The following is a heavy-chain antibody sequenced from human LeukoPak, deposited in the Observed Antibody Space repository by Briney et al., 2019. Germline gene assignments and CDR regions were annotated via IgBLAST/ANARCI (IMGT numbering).Heavy chain of an antibody. J-gene: IGHJ3*02. CDR1: GLILRSNI. V-gene: IGHV3-33*01. CDR2: LWRDASLK. Sequence: PGGSLRLSCAASGLILRSNIMPWVRQTPGKGLEWVAVLWRDASLKSYLDSVKGRFIISRDNSKNTLYLEMNNLRADDTAVYYCVREEDGFDIWGRGTMVTVSS. CDR3: VREEDGFDI.